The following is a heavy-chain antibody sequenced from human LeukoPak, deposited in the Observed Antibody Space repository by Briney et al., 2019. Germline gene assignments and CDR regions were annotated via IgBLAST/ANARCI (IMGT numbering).Heavy chain of an antibody. V-gene: IGHV4-59*01. J-gene: IGHJ4*02. Sequence: PSETLSLTCAVTGGFYSNDYWCSWVRQPPGKGLEWIGYIYYSGRTNYSPSLKSRVTISVDTSKNQFSLKLSSVTAADTAVYYCARDSRGIIDFWGQGTLVTVSS. D-gene: IGHD5-24*01. CDR3: ARDSRGIIDF. CDR1: GGFYSNDY. CDR2: IYYSGRT.